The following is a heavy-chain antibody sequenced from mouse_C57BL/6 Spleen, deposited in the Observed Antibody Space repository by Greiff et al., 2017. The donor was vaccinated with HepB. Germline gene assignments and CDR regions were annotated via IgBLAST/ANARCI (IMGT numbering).Heavy chain of an antibody. CDR2: IYPGDGDT. D-gene: IGHD1-1*02. CDR3: ARGGYYFDY. V-gene: IGHV1-82*01. J-gene: IGHJ2*01. Sequence: QVQLQQSGPELVKPGASVKISCKASGYAFSSSWMNWVKQRPGKGLEWIGRIYPGDGDTNYNGKLKGRATLTADKSSSTAYMQLSSLTSEDSAVYFCARGGYYFDYWGQGTTLTVSS. CDR1: GYAFSSSW.